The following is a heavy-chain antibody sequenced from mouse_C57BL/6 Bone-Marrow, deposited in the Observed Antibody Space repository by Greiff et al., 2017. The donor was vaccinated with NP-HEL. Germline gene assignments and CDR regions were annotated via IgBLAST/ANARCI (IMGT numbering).Heavy chain of an antibody. J-gene: IGHJ2*01. Sequence: EVMLVESGEGLVKPGGSLKLSCAASGFTFSSYAMSWVRQTPEKRLEWVAYISSGGDYIYYVDTVKGRFTISRDNARNTLYLQMSSLKSEDTAMYYCTRGGLWLRRHYYFDYWGQGTTLTVSS. CDR3: TRGGLWLRRHYYFDY. CDR1: GFTFSSYA. D-gene: IGHD2-2*01. V-gene: IGHV5-9-1*02. CDR2: ISSGGDYI.